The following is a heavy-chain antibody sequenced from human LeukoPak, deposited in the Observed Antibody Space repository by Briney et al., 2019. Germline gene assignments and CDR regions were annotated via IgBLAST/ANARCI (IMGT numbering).Heavy chain of an antibody. Sequence: ASVKVSCKASGYTFTGYYMHWVRQAPGQGLEWMGWINPNSGGTNYAQKFHGRVTMTRDTSISTAYMELSRLRSDDTAVYYCARGSESSPDYYYYMDVWGKGTTVTVSS. CDR1: GYTFTGYY. V-gene: IGHV1-2*02. D-gene: IGHD6-6*01. CDR2: INPNSGGT. J-gene: IGHJ6*03. CDR3: ARGSESSPDYYYYMDV.